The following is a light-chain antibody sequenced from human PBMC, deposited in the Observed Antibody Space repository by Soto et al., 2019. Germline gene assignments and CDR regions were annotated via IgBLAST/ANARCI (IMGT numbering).Light chain of an antibody. CDR3: GSYTGSIYV. Sequence: QSALTQPPSASGSPGQSVTISCTGTKNDIGVYDFVSWYQHHPGKAPKLMIYEVSNRPSGVSSRFSGSKSGNTASLTISGLQAEDEADYYCGSYTGSIYVFGTGTKVTVL. J-gene: IGLJ1*01. CDR1: KNDIGVYDF. CDR2: EVS. V-gene: IGLV2-14*01.